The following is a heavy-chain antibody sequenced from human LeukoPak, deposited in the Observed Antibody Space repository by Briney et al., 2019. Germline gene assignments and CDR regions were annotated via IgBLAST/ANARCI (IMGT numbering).Heavy chain of an antibody. CDR1: GFTFSSYG. D-gene: IGHD3-3*01. J-gene: IGHJ4*02. CDR2: IRYDGSNK. V-gene: IGHV3-30*02. CDR3: AKVITIFGVARGAYYFDY. Sequence: GGSLRLSCAASGFTFSSYGMHWVRQAPGKGLEWVAFIRYDGSNKYYADSVKGRFTISRDNSENTLYLQMNSLRAEDTAVYYCAKVITIFGVARGAYYFDYWGQGTLVTVSS.